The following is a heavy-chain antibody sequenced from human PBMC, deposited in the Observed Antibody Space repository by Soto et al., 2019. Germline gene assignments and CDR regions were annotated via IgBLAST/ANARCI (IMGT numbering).Heavy chain of an antibody. CDR2: INPIVSMS. CDR3: AASYGSGYRAFDY. CDR1: GDTFSFYT. J-gene: IGHJ4*02. V-gene: IGHV1-69*02. Sequence: QVQLVQSGTEVKKPGSSVKVSCKASGDTFSFYTINWVRQAPGLGLEWVGRINPIVSMSNYAQKFQGRVSMTEDKSTSTAYMELRSLRSDDPAVYFCAASYGSGYRAFDYWGQGALVIVSS. D-gene: IGHD3-10*01.